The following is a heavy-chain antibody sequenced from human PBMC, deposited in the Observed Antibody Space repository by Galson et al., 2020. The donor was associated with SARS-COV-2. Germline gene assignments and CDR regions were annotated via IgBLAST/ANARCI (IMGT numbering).Heavy chain of an antibody. CDR1: GFTFINAW. D-gene: IGHD2-15*01. Sequence: GGSLRLSCAASGFTFINAWMSWVRQAPGKGLEWVGRVKSNTDGGTTDYAAAVKGRFTISRDDSRNTLYLQMNSLKTEDTAVYYCTTVRCSGGTCYSGLLDYWGQETLVTVSS. V-gene: IGHV3-15*01. J-gene: IGHJ4*02. CDR3: TTVRCSGGTCYSGLLDY. CDR2: VKSNTDGGTT.